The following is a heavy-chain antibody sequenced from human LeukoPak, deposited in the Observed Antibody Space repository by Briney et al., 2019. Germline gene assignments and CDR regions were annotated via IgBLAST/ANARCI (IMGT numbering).Heavy chain of an antibody. CDR2: IYHSGST. Sequence: SQTLSLTCAVSGGSISSGRYSWSWIRQPPGKGLEWIGYIYHSGSTYYNPSLKSRVTISVDRSKNQFSLKLSSVTAADTAVYYCARVLGEKYYDFWSGPLDYWGQGTLVTVSS. CDR3: ARVLGEKYYDFWSGPLDY. J-gene: IGHJ4*02. CDR1: GGSISSGRYS. D-gene: IGHD3-3*01. V-gene: IGHV4-30-2*01.